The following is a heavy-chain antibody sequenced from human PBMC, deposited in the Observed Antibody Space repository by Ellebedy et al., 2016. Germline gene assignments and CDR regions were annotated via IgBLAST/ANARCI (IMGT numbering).Heavy chain of an antibody. V-gene: IGHV3-11*01. CDR3: ARNDNIYCSTSTCALDR. J-gene: IGHJ5*02. CDR2: ISGTGITI. Sequence: GGSLRLSXVASGFTFSDHYMSWIRQAPGKGLEWVSYISGTGITISYADSVQDRFAISRDNAENSLYLQMNSLRVEDTAVYYCARNDNIYCSTSTCALDRWGQGTLVTVSS. CDR1: GFTFSDHY. D-gene: IGHD2-15*01.